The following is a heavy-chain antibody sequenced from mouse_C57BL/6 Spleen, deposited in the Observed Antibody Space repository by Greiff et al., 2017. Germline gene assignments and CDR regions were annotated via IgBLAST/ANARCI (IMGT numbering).Heavy chain of an antibody. D-gene: IGHD1-1*01. Sequence: EVQLVESGGGLVQPGGSLSLSCAASGFTFTDYYMSWVRQPPGKALEWLGFIRNKANGYTTEYGASVKGRFTISRDNSQSILYLQMNALRAEDSATYYCARFTTVVDYWGQGTTLTVSS. CDR2: IRNKANGYTT. CDR3: ARFTTVVDY. V-gene: IGHV7-3*01. CDR1: GFTFTDYY. J-gene: IGHJ2*01.